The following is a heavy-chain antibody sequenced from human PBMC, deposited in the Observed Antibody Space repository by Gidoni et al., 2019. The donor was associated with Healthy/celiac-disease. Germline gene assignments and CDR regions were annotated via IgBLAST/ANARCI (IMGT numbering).Heavy chain of an antibody. CDR3: AKGRWELLGEFDY. D-gene: IGHD1-26*01. CDR2: ISYDGSNK. V-gene: IGHV3-30*18. Sequence: QVQLVESGGGVVQPVRSLRLSCAASGFTFSSYGMHWVRQAPGKGLEWVAVISYDGSNKYYADSVKGRFTISRDNSKNTLYLQMNSLRAEDTAVYYCAKGRWELLGEFDYWGQGTLVTVSS. J-gene: IGHJ4*02. CDR1: GFTFSSYG.